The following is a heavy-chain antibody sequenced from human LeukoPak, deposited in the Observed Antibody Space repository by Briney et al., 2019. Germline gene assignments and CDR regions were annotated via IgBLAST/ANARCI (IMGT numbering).Heavy chain of an antibody. V-gene: IGHV3-23*01. D-gene: IGHD6-25*01. Sequence: GGSLRLSCAASGFTFSSYAMSWVRHAPGEGLEEVSGISAGGDTTYTADSVRGRFTISRDNSNNTLYLQMNTLTAEDTAVYYCAAISYSGTWPVGYWGQGTLVTVTA. J-gene: IGHJ4*02. CDR2: ISAGGDTT. CDR1: GFTFSSYA. CDR3: AAISYSGTWPVGY.